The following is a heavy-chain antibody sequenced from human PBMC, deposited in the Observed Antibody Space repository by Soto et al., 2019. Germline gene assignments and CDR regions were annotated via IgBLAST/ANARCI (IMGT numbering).Heavy chain of an antibody. J-gene: IGHJ4*02. CDR1: GGSISSGDYY. V-gene: IGHV4-30-4*01. CDR2: IYYSGST. CDR3: ARDLGIAATPDH. D-gene: IGHD2-15*01. Sequence: PSETLSLTCTVSGGSISSGDYYWSWIRQPPGKGLEWIGYIYYSGSTYYNPSLKSRVSISVDTSKNQFSLKLSSVTAADTSVYYCARDLGIAATPDHWGQGTLVTVSS.